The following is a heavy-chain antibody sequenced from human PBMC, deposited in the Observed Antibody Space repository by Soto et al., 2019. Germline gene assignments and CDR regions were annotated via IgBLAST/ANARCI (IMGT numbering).Heavy chain of an antibody. V-gene: IGHV2-5*01. Sequence: SGPTLVNPTQTLTLTCTFSGFSLSTSGVGVGWIRQPPGKALEWLALIYWNDDKRYSLSLERRHTITKDTYKSLVVLTMTIMDPLDTATYYCAHRIGARICYWGHGTLVTVSS. CDR2: IYWNDDK. J-gene: IGHJ4*01. D-gene: IGHD6-6*01. CDR1: GFSLSTSGVG. CDR3: AHRIGARICY.